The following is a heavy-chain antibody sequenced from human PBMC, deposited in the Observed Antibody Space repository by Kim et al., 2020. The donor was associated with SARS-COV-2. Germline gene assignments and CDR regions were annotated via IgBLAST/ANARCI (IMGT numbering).Heavy chain of an antibody. D-gene: IGHD6-19*01. CDR3: ARLKGQWLKGGYYGMDV. J-gene: IGHJ6*02. V-gene: IGHV4-39*01. Sequence: LKSRVTKSVETSKNQFSLKLSSVTAADTAVYYCARLKGQWLKGGYYGMDVWGQGTTVTVSS.